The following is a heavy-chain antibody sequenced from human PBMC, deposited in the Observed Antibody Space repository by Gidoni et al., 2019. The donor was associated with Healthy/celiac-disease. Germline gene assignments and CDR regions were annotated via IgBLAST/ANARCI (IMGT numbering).Heavy chain of an antibody. Sequence: EVQLVESGGGLVQPGGSLRLSCAASGFTFSRYWMSWVRQAPGKGLEWVANIKQDGSEKYYVDSVKGRFTISRDNAKNSLYLQMNSLRAEDTAVYYCARASQPVFVVVPAATYYFDYWGQGTLVTVSS. V-gene: IGHV3-7*03. J-gene: IGHJ4*02. CDR2: IKQDGSEK. CDR3: ARASQPVFVVVPAATYYFDY. CDR1: GFTFSRYW. D-gene: IGHD2-2*01.